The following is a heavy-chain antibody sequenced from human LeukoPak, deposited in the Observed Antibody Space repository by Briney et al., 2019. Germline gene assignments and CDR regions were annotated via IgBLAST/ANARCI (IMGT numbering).Heavy chain of an antibody. CDR3: RIGVGNIGSE. Sequence: GGSLRLSCAASGFTFSSYGMRWVRQAPGKGLEWVSAICGSGGKTYFADSQWGRFTISRDTSKNTLYLHMSSRSAEDTAVYYCRIGVGNIGSEWGQGTLVTVSS. V-gene: IGHV3-23*01. CDR1: GFTFSSYG. D-gene: IGHD2/OR15-2a*01. J-gene: IGHJ4*02. CDR2: ICGSGGKT.